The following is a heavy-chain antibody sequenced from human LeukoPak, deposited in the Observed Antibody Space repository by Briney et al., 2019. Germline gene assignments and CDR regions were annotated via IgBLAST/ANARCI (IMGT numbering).Heavy chain of an antibody. CDR1: GFTVSRHY. CDR3: ARALFRNGFDP. D-gene: IGHD2/OR15-2a*01. J-gene: IGHJ5*02. CDR2: ISSNGIST. Sequence: GGSLRLSCAASGFTVSRHYMNWVRQAPGKGLEYVSSISSNGISTYYANSVKGRFTISRDNSKNTLYLQMGSLRAEDMAVYYCARALFRNGFDPWGQGTLVTVSS. V-gene: IGHV3-64*01.